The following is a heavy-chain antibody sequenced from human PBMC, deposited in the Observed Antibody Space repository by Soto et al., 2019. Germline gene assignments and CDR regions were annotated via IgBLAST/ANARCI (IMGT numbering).Heavy chain of an antibody. CDR2: ISAYNGNT. J-gene: IGHJ4*02. CDR3: ARARAVGATTDFDY. Sequence: GASVKVSCKASGYTFTIYGISCVLQSPGQGLEWMGWISAYNGNTNYAQKLQGRVTMTTDTSTSTAYMELRSLRSDDTAVYYCARARAVGATTDFDYWGQGTLVTVSS. V-gene: IGHV1-18*01. CDR1: GYTFTIYG. D-gene: IGHD1-26*01.